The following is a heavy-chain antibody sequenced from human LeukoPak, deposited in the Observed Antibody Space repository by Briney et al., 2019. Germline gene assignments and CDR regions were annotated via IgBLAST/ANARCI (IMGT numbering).Heavy chain of an antibody. CDR2: ISSSRSYT. J-gene: IGHJ2*01. V-gene: IGHV3-11*05. Sequence: GGSLRLSCAASGFTFSKYAMTWVRQAPGKGLEWVSNISSSRSYTNYADSVKGRFTISRDNAKNSLYLQMNSLRAEDTAVYYCAREVVVGDYDSSGWFDLWGRGTLVTVSS. CDR3: AREVVVGDYDSSGWFDL. CDR1: GFTFSKYA. D-gene: IGHD3-22*01.